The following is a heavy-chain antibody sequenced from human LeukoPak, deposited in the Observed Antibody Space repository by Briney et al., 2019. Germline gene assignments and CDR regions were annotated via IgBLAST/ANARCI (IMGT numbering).Heavy chain of an antibody. J-gene: IGHJ4*02. CDR1: GGTFSSYA. CDR2: IIPILGIA. V-gene: IGHV1-69*04. CDR3: ARDLSSVGATGPALG. D-gene: IGHD1-26*01. Sequence: SVKVSCKASGGTFSSYAISWVRQAPGQGLEWMGRIIPILGIANYAQKFQGRVTITADKSTSTAYMELSSLRSEDTAVYYCARDLSSVGATGPALGWGQGTLVTVSS.